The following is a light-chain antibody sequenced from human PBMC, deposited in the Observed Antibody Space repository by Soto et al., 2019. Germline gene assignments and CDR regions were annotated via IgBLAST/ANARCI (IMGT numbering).Light chain of an antibody. CDR3: SSYTSSSTRLLV. J-gene: IGLJ1*01. Sequence: QSVLTRPASVSGSPGQSITISCTGTSSDVGGYNYVSWYQQHPGKAPKLMIYDVSNRPSGVSNRFSGSKSGNTASLTISGLQAEDEADYYCSSYTSSSTRLLVFGTGTKVTVL. CDR1: SSDVGGYNY. CDR2: DVS. V-gene: IGLV2-14*01.